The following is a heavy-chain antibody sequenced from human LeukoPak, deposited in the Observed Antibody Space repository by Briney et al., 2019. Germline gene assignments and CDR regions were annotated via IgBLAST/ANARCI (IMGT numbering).Heavy chain of an antibody. J-gene: IGHJ4*02. Sequence: LSLTCTVSGGSISSSSYYWGWIRHPPGKGLEWVGRTRNKADSYTTVYAASVNGRFTISRDDSKSSLYLQMNSLKTEDTAVYYCTRGGLYGGSSAFDYWGQGTLVTVSS. V-gene: IGHV3-72*01. CDR3: TRGGLYGGSSAFDY. D-gene: IGHD4-23*01. CDR1: GGSISSSSYY. CDR2: TRNKADSYTT.